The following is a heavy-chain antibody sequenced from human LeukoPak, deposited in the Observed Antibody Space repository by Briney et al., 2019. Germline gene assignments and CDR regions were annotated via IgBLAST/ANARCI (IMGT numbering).Heavy chain of an antibody. J-gene: IGHJ4*02. V-gene: IGHV3-23*01. Sequence: GGSLRLSCVVSGITVSNYAMNWVRQAPGKGLEWVSGISGSAGGTKYADSVKGRFTISRDNSLNTVYLQMNSLRAEDTAVYFCAKRGIVIRGILIIGFHKEAYYFDYWGQGILVIVSS. CDR3: AKRGIVIRGILIIGFHKEAYYFDY. D-gene: IGHD3-10*01. CDR1: GITVSNYA. CDR2: ISGSAGGT.